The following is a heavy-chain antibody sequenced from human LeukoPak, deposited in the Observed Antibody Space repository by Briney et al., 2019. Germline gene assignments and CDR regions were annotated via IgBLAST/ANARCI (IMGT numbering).Heavy chain of an antibody. Sequence: PSETLSLTCTVSGYSISSGYYWGWIRQPPGKGLEWIGSIYHSGSTNYNPSLKSRVTISVDKSKNQFSLKLSSVTAADTAVYYCARDIYRDDAFDIWGQGTMVTVSS. CDR1: GYSISSGYY. D-gene: IGHD5-18*01. V-gene: IGHV4-38-2*02. CDR2: IYHSGST. CDR3: ARDIYRDDAFDI. J-gene: IGHJ3*02.